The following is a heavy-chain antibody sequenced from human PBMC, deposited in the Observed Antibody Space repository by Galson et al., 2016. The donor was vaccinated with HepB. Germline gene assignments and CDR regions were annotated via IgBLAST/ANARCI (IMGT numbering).Heavy chain of an antibody. D-gene: IGHD3-16*02. CDR3: AREDDYIWGNYRFDY. J-gene: IGHJ4*02. V-gene: IGHV4-4*07. Sequence: LSLTCTVSGGSISGYYWSWIRQPAWKGLEWIGRVYTSGSTNYNPSLKSRVTMSVDTSKKYFSLKLTSVTAADTAVYYCAREDDYIWGNYRFDYWGQGTRVTVSS. CDR2: VYTSGST. CDR1: GGSISGYY.